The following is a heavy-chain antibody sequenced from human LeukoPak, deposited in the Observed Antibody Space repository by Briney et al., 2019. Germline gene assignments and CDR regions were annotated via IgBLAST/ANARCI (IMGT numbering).Heavy chain of an antibody. CDR2: IIPIFGTA. D-gene: IGHD3-22*01. CDR1: GGTFSSYA. V-gene: IGHV1-69*13. CDR3: ARAPNYYDSSGYYYLLYY. Sequence: SVKVSCKASGGTFSSYAISWVRQAPGQGLEWMGGIIPIFGTANYAQKFQGRVTITADESTSTAYMELSSLRSEDTAVYYCARAPNYYDSSGYYYLLYYWGQGTLVAVSS. J-gene: IGHJ4*02.